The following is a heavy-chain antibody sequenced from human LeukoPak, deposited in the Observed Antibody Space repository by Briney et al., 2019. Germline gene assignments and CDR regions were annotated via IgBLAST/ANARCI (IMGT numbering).Heavy chain of an antibody. Sequence: SETLPLTCTVSGGSISSSSYYWGWIRQPPGKGLEWIGSIYYSGSTYYNPSLKSRVTISVDTSKNQFSLKLSSVTAADTAVYYCARGSYDYGGNSGLYEFDYWGQGTLVTVSS. CDR3: ARGSYDYGGNSGLYEFDY. CDR2: IYYSGST. CDR1: GGSISSSSYY. V-gene: IGHV4-39*07. D-gene: IGHD4-23*01. J-gene: IGHJ4*02.